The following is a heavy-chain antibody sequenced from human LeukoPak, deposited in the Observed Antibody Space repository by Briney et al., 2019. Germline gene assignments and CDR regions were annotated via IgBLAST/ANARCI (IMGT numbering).Heavy chain of an antibody. J-gene: IGHJ6*02. D-gene: IGHD2/OR15-2a*01. V-gene: IGHV4-59*01. CDR3: ARTSYDDDYYYGMDV. CDR2: IYYSGST. CDR1: GGSISSYY. Sequence: SETLSLTCTASGGSISSYYWRWIRQPPGKGLEWIEYIYYSGSTNYNPSLKSRVTISVDTSKNQFSLKLSSVTAADTAVYYCARTSYDDDYYYGMDVWGQGTTVTVSS.